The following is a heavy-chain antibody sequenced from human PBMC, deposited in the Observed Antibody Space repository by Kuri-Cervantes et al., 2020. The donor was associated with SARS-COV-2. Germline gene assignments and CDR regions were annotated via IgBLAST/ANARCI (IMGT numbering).Heavy chain of an antibody. CDR1: GFTFSSYA. V-gene: IGHV3-23*01. Sequence: GESLKISCAASGFTFSSYAMSWVRQAPGKGLEWVSAISGSGGSTYYADSVKGRFTISRDNSKNTLYLQMNSLRAEDTAVYYCAKDRLSSWYHQYGVDVWGQGTTVTVSS. J-gene: IGHJ6*02. CDR3: AKDRLSSWYHQYGVDV. CDR2: ISGSGGST. D-gene: IGHD6-13*01.